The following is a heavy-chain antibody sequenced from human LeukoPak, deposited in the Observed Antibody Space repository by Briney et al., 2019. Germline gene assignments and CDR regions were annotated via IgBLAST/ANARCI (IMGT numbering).Heavy chain of an antibody. CDR3: ARLRYSSGWYPGFVDY. V-gene: IGHV4-39*01. CDR1: GGSTSSSSYY. Sequence: NTSETLSLTCTVSGGSTSSSSYYWGWIRRPPGKGLEWIGSIYYSGSTYYNPSLKSRVTISVDTSKNQFSLKLSSVTAADTAVYYCARLRYSSGWYPGFVDYWGQGTLVTVSS. J-gene: IGHJ4*02. D-gene: IGHD6-19*01. CDR2: IYYSGST.